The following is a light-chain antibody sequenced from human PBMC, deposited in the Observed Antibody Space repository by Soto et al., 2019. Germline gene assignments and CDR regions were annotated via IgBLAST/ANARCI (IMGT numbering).Light chain of an antibody. CDR3: SSYAGSSNV. CDR2: EAN. CDR1: SSDVGGYNY. Sequence: QSALTQPTSASGSPGQSVAISCTGTSSDVGGYNYVSWYQQHPGKAPKLMIYEANKRPSGVPDRFSGSKSGNTASLTVSGLQAEDEADYYCSSYAGSSNVFGTGTKVTVL. J-gene: IGLJ1*01. V-gene: IGLV2-8*01.